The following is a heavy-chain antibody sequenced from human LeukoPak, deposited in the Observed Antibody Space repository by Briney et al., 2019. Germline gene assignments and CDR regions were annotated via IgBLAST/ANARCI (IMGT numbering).Heavy chain of an antibody. Sequence: GSSVKVSCKASGGTFSSYAISWVRQAPGQGLEWMGGIIPIFGTANYAQKFQGRVTITTDESTSTAYMELSSLRSEDTAVYYCARSRAIGYSHGYNYWGQGTLVTVSS. D-gene: IGHD5-18*01. V-gene: IGHV1-69*05. CDR2: IIPIFGTA. CDR3: ARSRAIGYSHGYNY. J-gene: IGHJ4*02. CDR1: GGTFSSYA.